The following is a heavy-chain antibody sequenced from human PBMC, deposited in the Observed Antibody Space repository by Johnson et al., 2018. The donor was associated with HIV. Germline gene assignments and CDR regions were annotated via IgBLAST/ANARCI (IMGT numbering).Heavy chain of an antibody. J-gene: IGHJ1*01. V-gene: IGHV3-7*01. CDR3: ALGLGPASSVLELGDNVRGLLGLRWAM. CDR1: DFTFSNNA. CDR2: IKHDGSEK. Sequence: VQLVESGGGVVQPGRSLRLSCAASDFTFSNNAMHWVRQAPGKGLEWVANIKHDGSEKYYADSVKGRFTISRDNAKNSLYLQMNVLLCQMARFSSIALGLGPASSVLELGDNVRGLLGLRWAMWG. D-gene: IGHD3-10*02.